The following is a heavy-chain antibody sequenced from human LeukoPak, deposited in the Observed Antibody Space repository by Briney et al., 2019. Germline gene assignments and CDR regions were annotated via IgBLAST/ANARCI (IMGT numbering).Heavy chain of an antibody. CDR1: GGSISSYY. CDR2: IYYSGST. CDR3: ARHQRFSSSLDY. V-gene: IGHV4-59*08. Sequence: PSETLSLTCTVSGGSISSYYWSWIRQPPGKGLEWIGYIYYSGSTNYNPSLKSRVTVSVDTSKNQFSLKLSSVTAADTAVYYCARHQRFSSSLDYWGQGTLVTVSS. D-gene: IGHD6-13*01. J-gene: IGHJ4*02.